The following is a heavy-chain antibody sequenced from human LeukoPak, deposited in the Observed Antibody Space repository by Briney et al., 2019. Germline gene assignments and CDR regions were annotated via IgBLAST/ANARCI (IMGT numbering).Heavy chain of an antibody. CDR1: GGSFSGYY. CDR2: TNHSGST. Sequence: PSETLSLTCAVYGGSFSGYYWSWIRQPPGKGLEWIGETNHSGSTNYNPSLKSRVTISVDTSKNQFSLKLSSVTAADTAVYYCARGRGWLRTFDYWGQGTLVTVSS. J-gene: IGHJ4*02. CDR3: ARGRGWLRTFDY. V-gene: IGHV4-34*01. D-gene: IGHD5-12*01.